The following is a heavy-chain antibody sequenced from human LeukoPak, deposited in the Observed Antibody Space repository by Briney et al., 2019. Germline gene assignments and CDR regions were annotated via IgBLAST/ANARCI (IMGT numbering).Heavy chain of an antibody. CDR1: GGSISSGNW. CDR2: IYHSGST. J-gene: IGHJ3*02. D-gene: IGHD3-22*01. V-gene: IGHV4-4*02. CDR3: ASYYDSSGYYRAYAFDI. Sequence: PSGTLSLTCAVSGGSISSGNWWSWVRQPPGKGLEWIGEIYHSGSTNYNPSLKSRVTISVDKSKNQFSLKLSSVTAADTAVYYCASYYDSSGYYRAYAFDIWGQGTMVTVSS.